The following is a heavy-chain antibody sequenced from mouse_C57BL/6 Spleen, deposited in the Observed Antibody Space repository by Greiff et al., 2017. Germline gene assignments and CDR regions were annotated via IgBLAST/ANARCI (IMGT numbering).Heavy chain of an antibody. CDR2: ISYDGSN. Sequence: ESGPGLVKPSQSLSLTCSVTGYSITSGYYWNWIRQFPGNKLEWMGYISYDGSNNYNPSLKNRISITRDTSKNQFFLKLNSVTTEDTATYYCARGVYDYDGLDYWGQGTTLTVSS. CDR3: ARGVYDYDGLDY. V-gene: IGHV3-6*01. CDR1: GYSITSGYY. D-gene: IGHD2-4*01. J-gene: IGHJ2*01.